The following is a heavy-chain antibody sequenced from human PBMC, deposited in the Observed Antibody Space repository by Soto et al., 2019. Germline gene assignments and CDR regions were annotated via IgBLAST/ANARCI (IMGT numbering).Heavy chain of an antibody. CDR1: GFSLSNDKVG. J-gene: IGHJ4*02. CDR2: IFSNDEK. CDR3: ARIYHQELGVYYFDF. Sequence: QVTLKESGPVLVKPTETLTLTCTVSGFSLSNDKVGVTWIRQPPGKALEWLAHIFSNDEKSSNPSLKKRVTIYRDTSESQVVLTMTNMDPVDTATYYCARIYHQELGVYYFDFWGQGALVTVSS. D-gene: IGHD6-13*01. V-gene: IGHV2-26*01.